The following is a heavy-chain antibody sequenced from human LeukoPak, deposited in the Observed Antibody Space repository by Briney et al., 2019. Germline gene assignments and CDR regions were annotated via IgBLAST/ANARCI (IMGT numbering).Heavy chain of an antibody. Sequence: GASVKVSCKASGYTFTSYGISWVRQAPGQGLEWMGWISAYNGNTNYAQKLQGRVTMTTDTSTSTAYMELRSLRSDDTAVYYCARVKGSGDYYGSGPYMDVWGKGTTVTVSS. CDR2: ISAYNGNT. CDR1: GYTFTSYG. J-gene: IGHJ6*03. CDR3: ARVKGSGDYYGSGPYMDV. V-gene: IGHV1-18*01. D-gene: IGHD3-10*01.